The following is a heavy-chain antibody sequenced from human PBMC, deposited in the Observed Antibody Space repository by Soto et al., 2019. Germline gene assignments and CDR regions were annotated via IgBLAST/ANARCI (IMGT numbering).Heavy chain of an antibody. D-gene: IGHD6-19*01. J-gene: IGHJ6*02. CDR1: GFTFSSYS. CDR3: ARDITPVMVAVAPYYYYYGMDV. CDR2: ISSSSSYI. V-gene: IGHV3-21*01. Sequence: GGSLRLSCAASGFTFSSYSMNWVRQAPGKGLEWVSSISSSSSYIYYADSVKGRFTISRDNAKNSLYLQMNSLRAEDTAVYYCARDITPVMVAVAPYYYYYGMDVWGQGTTVTVSS.